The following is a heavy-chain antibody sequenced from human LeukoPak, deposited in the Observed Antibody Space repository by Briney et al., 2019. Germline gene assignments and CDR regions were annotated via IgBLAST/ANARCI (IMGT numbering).Heavy chain of an antibody. CDR2: ISISGDTR. Sequence: GGSLRLSCAASGFTFSSYSMNWVRQAPGKGLEWVSFISISGDTRYYADSVKGRFTISRDNAKNSLYLQMNSLRAEDTAIYYCARGLWFGQLSLFDYWGQGTLVTVSS. CDR1: GFTFSSYS. D-gene: IGHD3-10*01. J-gene: IGHJ4*02. CDR3: ARGLWFGQLSLFDY. V-gene: IGHV3-48*04.